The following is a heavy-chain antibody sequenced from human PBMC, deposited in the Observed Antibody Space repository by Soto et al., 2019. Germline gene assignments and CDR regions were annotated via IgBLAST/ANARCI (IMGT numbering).Heavy chain of an antibody. CDR2: ISWDGGST. V-gene: IGHV3-43*01. J-gene: IGHJ4*02. D-gene: IGHD2-8*02. CDR1: GFTFDDYT. CDR3: AKALGTHTDDCFDY. Sequence: EVQLVESGGVVVQPGGSLRLSCAASGFTFDDYTMHWVRQAPGQGLEGVSLISWDGGSTYYEDAVKGRFTIYRDNSKNSLYLQMNSLRTEDTALYYCAKALGTHTDDCFDYWGQGTLVTVSS.